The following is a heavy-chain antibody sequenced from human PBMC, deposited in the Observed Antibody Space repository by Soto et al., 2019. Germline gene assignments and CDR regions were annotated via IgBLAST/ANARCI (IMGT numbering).Heavy chain of an antibody. CDR3: ALVRQWDGAYAYDY. CDR2: IFWNGEK. D-gene: IGHD1-26*01. V-gene: IGHV2-26*01. J-gene: IGHJ4*02. Sequence: QVTLKESGPVLVKPTETLTLTCAVSGFSLSDSKVGVSWIRQPPGKALEWLAHIFWNGEKSYSTSLERRLTISKDPSKGQVVLTMTNMDPVDTATYFCALVRQWDGAYAYDYWGRGTLVTVSS. CDR1: GFSLSDSKVG.